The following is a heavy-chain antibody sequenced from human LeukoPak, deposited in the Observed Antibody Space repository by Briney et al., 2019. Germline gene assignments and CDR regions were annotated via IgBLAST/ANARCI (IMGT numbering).Heavy chain of an antibody. CDR2: VYSSGKT. Sequence: HPSETLSLTCSVSGGSISSGPYYWNWIRQPAGKRLEWIARVYSSGKTNYNPSFQSRFTISMDTSRNLFSLMVRSVTAADTAIYYCARGIDNGGYQYKGFDPWGQGTLVTVSS. D-gene: IGHD3-22*01. J-gene: IGHJ5*02. V-gene: IGHV4-61*02. CDR3: ARGIDNGGYQYKGFDP. CDR1: GGSISSGPYY.